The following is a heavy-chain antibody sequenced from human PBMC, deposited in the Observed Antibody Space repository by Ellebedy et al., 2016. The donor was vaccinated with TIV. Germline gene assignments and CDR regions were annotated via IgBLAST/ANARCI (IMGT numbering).Heavy chain of an antibody. Sequence: GSLRLSXAVYGGTFSGYSLSWFRQPPGKGLEWIGEINHSGSADYNPSLKSRVTISVDTSKNQISLKLRSVTAADTAVYYCARGRYPSPMVDYWGQGTLVTVSS. CDR3: ARGRYPSPMVDY. CDR1: GGTFSGYS. CDR2: INHSGSA. D-gene: IGHD4/OR15-4a*01. V-gene: IGHV4-34*01. J-gene: IGHJ4*02.